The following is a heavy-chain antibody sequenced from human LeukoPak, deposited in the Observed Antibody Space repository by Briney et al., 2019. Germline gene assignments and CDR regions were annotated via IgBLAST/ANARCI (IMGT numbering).Heavy chain of an antibody. V-gene: IGHV3-30*02. CDR1: GFTFSSYG. CDR3: AKESSSWQTAVDY. Sequence: PGGSLRLSCAASGFTFSSYGMHWVRQAPGKGLEWVAFIRYDGSNKYYADSVKGRFTISRDNPKNTLYLQMNSLRAEDTAVYYCAKESSSWQTAVDYWGQGTLVTVSS. D-gene: IGHD6-13*01. J-gene: IGHJ4*02. CDR2: IRYDGSNK.